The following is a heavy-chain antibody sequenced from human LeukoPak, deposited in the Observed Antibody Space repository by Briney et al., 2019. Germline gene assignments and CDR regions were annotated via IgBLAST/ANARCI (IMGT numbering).Heavy chain of an antibody. J-gene: IGHJ2*01. CDR3: ARPYSSSWGYFDL. CDR2: IDHRGDT. D-gene: IGHD6-13*01. Sequence: SETLSLTCAVYGGSFSRYYWSWIRQSPGKGLEWIAEIDHRGDTNYNPSLKSRVTISVDTSKNQFSLKLSSVTAADTAVYYCARPYSSSWGYFDLWGRGTLVTVSS. V-gene: IGHV4-34*01. CDR1: GGSFSRYY.